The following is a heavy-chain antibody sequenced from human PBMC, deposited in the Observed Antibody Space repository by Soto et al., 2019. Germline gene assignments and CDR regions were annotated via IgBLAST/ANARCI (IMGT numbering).Heavy chain of an antibody. V-gene: IGHV4-34*01. Sequence: PSETLSLTCAVYGGSFSGYYWSWIRQPPGKGLEWIGEINHSGSTNYNPSLKSRVTISVDTSKNQFSLKLSSVTAADTAVYYCARGLAISRAARLGYWGQGNLVTVSS. CDR2: INHSGST. CDR1: GGSFSGYY. D-gene: IGHD6-6*01. CDR3: ARGLAISRAARLGY. J-gene: IGHJ4*02.